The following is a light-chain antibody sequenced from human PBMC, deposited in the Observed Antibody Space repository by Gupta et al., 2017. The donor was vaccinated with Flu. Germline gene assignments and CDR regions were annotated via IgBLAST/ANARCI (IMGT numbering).Light chain of an antibody. CDR3: QQSYNTPLA. CDR2: AAS. CDR1: QSIDIF. Sequence: DIQMTQSPSSVSASLGDTITITCRASQSIDIFLNWYQQKSGKAPRLLIYAASNLQNGVPSRFSGSGSGTDFTLTISNLQPEDFGTYYCQQSYNTPLAFGQGTDVENK. V-gene: IGKV1-39*01. J-gene: IGKJ1*01.